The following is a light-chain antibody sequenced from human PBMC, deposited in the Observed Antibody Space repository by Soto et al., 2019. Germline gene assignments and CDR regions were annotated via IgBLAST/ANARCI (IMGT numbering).Light chain of an antibody. CDR3: AAWDDSLNGYV. V-gene: IGLV1-44*01. J-gene: IGLJ1*01. CDR2: NNN. Sequence: QSVLTQPPSASGTPGQRVTISCSGGSSNIGTNAVNWYQQLPGTAPKLLTYNNNQRPSGVPDRFSGSKSGTSASLAISGLQSEDEADYYWAAWDDSLNGYVFGTGTKVTVL. CDR1: SSNIGTNA.